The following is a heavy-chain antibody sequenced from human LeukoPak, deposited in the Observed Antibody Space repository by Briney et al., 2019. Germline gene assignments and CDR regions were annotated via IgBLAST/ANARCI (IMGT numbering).Heavy chain of an antibody. CDR2: INPNSGGT. Sequence: ASVKVSCKASGYTFTGYYMHWVRQAPGQGLEWMGWINPNSGGTNYAQKFQGRVTMTRDTSISTAYMELSRLRSDDTAVYYCARDPYGSGSYRSTWFDPWGQGTLVTVSS. D-gene: IGHD3-10*01. V-gene: IGHV1-2*02. CDR1: GYTFTGYY. J-gene: IGHJ5*02. CDR3: ARDPYGSGSYRSTWFDP.